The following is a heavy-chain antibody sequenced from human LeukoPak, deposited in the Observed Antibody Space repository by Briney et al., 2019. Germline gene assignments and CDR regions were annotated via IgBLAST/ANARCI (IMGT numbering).Heavy chain of an antibody. D-gene: IGHD1-26*01. CDR2: IIPTFGTA. Sequence: SVKVSCNASGGTFSSYAISWVRQAPGQGLEWMGGIIPTFGTANYAQKFQGRVTITADESTSTAYMELSSLRSEDTAVYYCARNGGSNFGAFDIWGQGTMVTVSS. CDR3: ARNGGSNFGAFDI. J-gene: IGHJ3*02. CDR1: GGTFSSYA. V-gene: IGHV1-69*01.